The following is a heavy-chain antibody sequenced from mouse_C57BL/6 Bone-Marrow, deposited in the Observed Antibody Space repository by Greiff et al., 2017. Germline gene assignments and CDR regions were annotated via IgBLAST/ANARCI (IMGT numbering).Heavy chain of an antibody. J-gene: IGHJ4*01. V-gene: IGHV1-81*01. CDR2: IYPRSGNT. Sequence: QVHVKQSGAELARPGASVKLSCKASGYTFTSYGISWVKQRTGQGLEWIGEIYPRSGNTYYNEKFKGKATLTADKSSSTAYMELRSLTSEDSAVYFCARWFPTTMDYWGQGTSVTVSS. D-gene: IGHD1-3*01. CDR1: GYTFTSYG. CDR3: ARWFPTTMDY.